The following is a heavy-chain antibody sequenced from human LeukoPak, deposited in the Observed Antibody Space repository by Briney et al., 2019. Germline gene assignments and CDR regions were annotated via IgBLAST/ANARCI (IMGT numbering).Heavy chain of an antibody. CDR1: GFTFSSYA. J-gene: IGHJ6*03. CDR2: ISGSGGST. Sequence: GGSLRLSCAASGFTFSSYAMSWVRQAPGKGLEWVSAISGSGGSTYYADSVKGRFTISRDNSKNTLYLQMNSLRAEDTAVYYCAKRTTAGYSSGWTLNYYYMDVWGKGTTVTVSS. D-gene: IGHD6-19*01. V-gene: IGHV3-23*01. CDR3: AKRTTAGYSSGWTLNYYYMDV.